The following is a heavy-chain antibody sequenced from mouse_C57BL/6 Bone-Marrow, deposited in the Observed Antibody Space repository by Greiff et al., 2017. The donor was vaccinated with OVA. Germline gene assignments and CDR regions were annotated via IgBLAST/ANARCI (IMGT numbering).Heavy chain of an antibody. CDR3: ARQELGWFAY. V-gene: IGHV5-15*01. CDR1: GFTFSDYG. Sequence: DVKLVESGGGLVQPGGSLKLSCAASGFTFSDYGMAWVRQAPRKGPEWVAFISNLAYSIYYADTVTGRFTISRENAKNTLYLEMSSLRSEDTAMYYCARQELGWFAYWGQGTLVTVSA. CDR2: ISNLAYSI. J-gene: IGHJ3*01. D-gene: IGHD4-1*01.